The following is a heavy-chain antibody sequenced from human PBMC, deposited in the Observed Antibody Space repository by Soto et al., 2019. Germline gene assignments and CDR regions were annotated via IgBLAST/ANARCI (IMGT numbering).Heavy chain of an antibody. J-gene: IGHJ5*02. CDR2: INPNSGGT. V-gene: IGHV1-2*04. CDR3: ARDPGNSIAAHPNWFDP. D-gene: IGHD6-6*01. Sequence: ASVKVSCKASGYTFTGYYMHWVRQAPGQGLEWMGWINPNSGGTNYAQKFQGWVTMTRDTSISTAYMELSRLRSDDTAVYYCARDPGNSIAAHPNWFDPWGQGTLVTVSS. CDR1: GYTFTGYY.